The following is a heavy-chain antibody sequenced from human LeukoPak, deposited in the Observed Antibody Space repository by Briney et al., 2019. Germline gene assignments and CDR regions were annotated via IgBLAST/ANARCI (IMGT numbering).Heavy chain of an antibody. Sequence: PGGSLILSCAASGFTFSSYWMSWVRQAPGKGLEWVANIKQDGSEKYYVDSVKGRFTISRDNAKNSLYLQMNSLRAEDTAVYYCARDANYYDSSGCPRVFPDYWGQGTLVTVSS. J-gene: IGHJ4*02. D-gene: IGHD3-22*01. CDR1: GFTFSSYW. CDR2: IKQDGSEK. CDR3: ARDANYYDSSGCPRVFPDY. V-gene: IGHV3-7*01.